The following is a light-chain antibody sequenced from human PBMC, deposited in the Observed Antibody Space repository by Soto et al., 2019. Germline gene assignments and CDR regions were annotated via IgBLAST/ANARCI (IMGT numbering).Light chain of an antibody. Sequence: QSALTQPPSASGSPGQSVTVSCTGTRRDVGAYNYVSWYQQHPGKAPRLMIDEVTKRPSEVPDRFSGSKSGNTASLTVSGLQAEDEADYYCSSYGGGNNFVVFGGGTKLTVL. V-gene: IGLV2-8*01. CDR3: SSYGGGNNFVV. CDR2: EVT. J-gene: IGLJ2*01. CDR1: RRDVGAYNY.